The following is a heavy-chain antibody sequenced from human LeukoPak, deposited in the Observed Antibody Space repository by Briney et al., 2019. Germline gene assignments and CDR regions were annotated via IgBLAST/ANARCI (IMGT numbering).Heavy chain of an antibody. CDR3: AREFRKPSTGD. Sequence: GGSLRLSCAASGFTFSSYWMHWVRQAPGKGLVWVSRIKSDGSGTTYADSEKGRFTISRDNAKNTLYLQMNSLRAEDTAVYFCAREFRKPSTGDWGQGTLVTVSS. CDR1: GFTFSSYW. V-gene: IGHV3-74*01. CDR2: IKSDGSGT. D-gene: IGHD1-14*01. J-gene: IGHJ4*02.